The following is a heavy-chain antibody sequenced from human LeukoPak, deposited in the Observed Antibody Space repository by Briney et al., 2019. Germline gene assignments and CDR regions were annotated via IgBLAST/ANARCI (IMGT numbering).Heavy chain of an antibody. CDR1: GFTFSSYA. CDR3: ARMVRGVIIKQIYNWFDP. J-gene: IGHJ5*02. V-gene: IGHV4-34*01. D-gene: IGHD3-10*01. Sequence: GSLRLSCAASGFTFSSYAMSWLRQSPGKGLEWIGEIKHDGSTAYNPSLKSRVTISVDTSKNQFSLKLSSVTAADTAVYYCARMVRGVIIKQIYNWFDPWGQGTLVTVSS. CDR2: IKHDGST.